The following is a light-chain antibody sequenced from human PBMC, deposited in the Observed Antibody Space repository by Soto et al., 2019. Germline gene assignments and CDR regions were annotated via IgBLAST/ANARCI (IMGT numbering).Light chain of an antibody. CDR3: QQGYSPPLS. CDR1: QDINGR. V-gene: IGKV1-39*01. Sequence: DIQMTQSPSSLSESIGDRVTITCRASQDINGRLNWYQQTRGRVPKLLIYGASNLESGVTSRFSGSGSGTDVTLTISCLHTEDFSSYYCQQGYSPPLSFGGGTKVEI. J-gene: IGKJ4*01. CDR2: GAS.